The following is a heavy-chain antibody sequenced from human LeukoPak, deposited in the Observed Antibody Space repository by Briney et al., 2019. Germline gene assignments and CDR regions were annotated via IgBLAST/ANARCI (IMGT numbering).Heavy chain of an antibody. CDR1: GFTLSDYG. D-gene: IGHD3-10*01. Sequence: GALRLSCAASGFTLSDYGIHWVRQAPGKGLEWVTIISSDGTIKYADSVKGRFTVSRDSSKNTVYLQMNSLRAEDTAVYYCARDILPSGSRAFDIWGQGTKVTVSS. CDR2: ISSDGTIK. J-gene: IGHJ3*02. CDR3: ARDILPSGSRAFDI. V-gene: IGHV3-33*08.